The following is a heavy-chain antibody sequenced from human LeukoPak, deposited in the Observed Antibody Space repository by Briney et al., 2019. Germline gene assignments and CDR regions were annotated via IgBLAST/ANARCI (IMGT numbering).Heavy chain of an antibody. CDR3: ATGGYSYGQRHDAFDI. D-gene: IGHD5-18*01. CDR2: IIPIFGTA. V-gene: IGHV1-69*06. J-gene: IGHJ3*02. CDR1: GGTFSSYA. Sequence: SVKVSCKASGGTFSSYAISWVRQAPGQGLEWMGGIIPIFGTANYAQKFQGRVTMTEDTSTDTAYMELSSLRSEDTAVYYCATGGYSYGQRHDAFDIWGQGTMVTVSS.